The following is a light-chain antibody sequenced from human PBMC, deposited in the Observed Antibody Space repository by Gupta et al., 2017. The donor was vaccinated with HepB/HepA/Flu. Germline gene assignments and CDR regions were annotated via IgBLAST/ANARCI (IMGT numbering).Light chain of an antibody. Sequence: DIQMTQSPSSLSASVGDRVTITCRASQSISSYLNWYQQKPGKAPKLLIYAASSLQSGVPSSFSGSGSVTDFTLTISRLLPEDFPTYYCHQSYTTPRTFGQGTKVEIK. CDR3: HQSYTTPRT. CDR2: AAS. V-gene: IGKV1-39*01. J-gene: IGKJ1*01. CDR1: QSISSY.